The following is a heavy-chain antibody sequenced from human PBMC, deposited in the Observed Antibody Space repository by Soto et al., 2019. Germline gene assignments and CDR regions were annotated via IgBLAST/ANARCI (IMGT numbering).Heavy chain of an antibody. J-gene: IGHJ5*02. V-gene: IGHV1-46*01. CDR3: ARGHIVVVPAATGGGFDP. D-gene: IGHD2-2*01. CDR1: GYTFTSYY. Sequence: ASVKVSCKASGYTFTSYYMHWVRQAPGQGLEWMGIINPSGGSTSYAQKFQGRVTMTRNTSISTAYMELSSLRSEDTAVYYCARGHIVVVPAATGGGFDPWGQGTLVTVSS. CDR2: INPSGGST.